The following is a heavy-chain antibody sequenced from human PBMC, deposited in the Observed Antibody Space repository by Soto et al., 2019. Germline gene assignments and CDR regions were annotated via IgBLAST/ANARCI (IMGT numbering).Heavy chain of an antibody. V-gene: IGHV3-11*01. D-gene: IGHD2-8*01. J-gene: IGHJ4*02. CDR1: GFTFSDYY. CDR2: ISSSGSTI. CDR3: ARVLAYCTNGVCYETGYFDY. Sequence: GSLRLSCAASGFTFSDYYMSWIRQAPGKGLEWVSYISSSGSTIYYADSVKGRFTISRDNAKNSLYLQMNSLRAEDTAVYYCARVLAYCTNGVCYETGYFDYWGQGTLVTVSS.